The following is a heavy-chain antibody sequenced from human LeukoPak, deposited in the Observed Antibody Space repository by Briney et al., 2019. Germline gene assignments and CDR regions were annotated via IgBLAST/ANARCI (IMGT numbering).Heavy chain of an antibody. Sequence: GGSLRLSCAASGFTFSSYSMNWVRQAPGKGLVWVSYISSSSSTIYYADSVKGRFTISRDNAKNSLYLQMNSLRAEDTAVYYCTRGLTTPTGTIDYWGQGTLVTVSS. V-gene: IGHV3-48*04. CDR3: TRGLTTPTGTIDY. D-gene: IGHD4-17*01. CDR2: ISSSSSTI. J-gene: IGHJ4*02. CDR1: GFTFSSYS.